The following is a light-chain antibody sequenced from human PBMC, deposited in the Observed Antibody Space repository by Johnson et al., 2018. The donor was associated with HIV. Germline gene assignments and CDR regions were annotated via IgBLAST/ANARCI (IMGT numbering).Light chain of an antibody. CDR2: ENN. Sequence: QSVLTQPPSVSAAPGQKVTISCSGSSSNIGNNYVSWYQHLPGTAPKLLIYENNKRPSGIPDRFSGSKSGTSATLGITGLQTGDEADYYCGTWDSSLSAYVFGTRTKVTVL. V-gene: IGLV1-51*02. CDR3: GTWDSSLSAYV. J-gene: IGLJ1*01. CDR1: SSNIGNNY.